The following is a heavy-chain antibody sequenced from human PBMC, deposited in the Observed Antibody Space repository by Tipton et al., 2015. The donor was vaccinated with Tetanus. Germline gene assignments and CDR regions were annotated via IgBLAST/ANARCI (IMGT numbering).Heavy chain of an antibody. V-gene: IGHV3-73*01. J-gene: IGHJ4*02. CDR2: IRTKTNSYAT. Sequence: GSLRLSCAASGFSFGGSAVHWVRQASGKGLEWVGRIRTKTNSYATEYAASVKGRFTIARDDSKTTAYLHMNSLTIEDAAVYYCARRSVSARFNDWGQGAQVTVSS. CDR3: ARRSVSARFND. CDR1: GFSFGGSA. D-gene: IGHD6-6*01.